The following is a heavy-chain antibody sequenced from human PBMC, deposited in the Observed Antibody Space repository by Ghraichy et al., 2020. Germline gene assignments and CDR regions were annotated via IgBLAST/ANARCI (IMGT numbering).Heavy chain of an antibody. Sequence: SETLSLTCTVSGGSISTFYWSWIRQPPGKGLEWIGYVYHSGSTSSNPSLKSRLTISVDTSKNQFSLMLKSVTAADTAVYFCARGEMGLSVPNDFYYMDVWGIGTTVTVSS. CDR3: ARGEMGLSVPNDFYYMDV. D-gene: IGHD5-24*01. CDR1: GGSISTFY. V-gene: IGHV4-59*01. J-gene: IGHJ6*03. CDR2: VYHSGST.